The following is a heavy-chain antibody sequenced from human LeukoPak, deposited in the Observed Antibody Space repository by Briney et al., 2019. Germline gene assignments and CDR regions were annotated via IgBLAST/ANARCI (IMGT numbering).Heavy chain of an antibody. CDR2: IYLYGTT. D-gene: IGHD1-26*01. CDR1: AGSISSSNW. CDR3: ARQKWEQQGRDYYFNGLDV. V-gene: IGHV4-4*02. J-gene: IGHJ6*02. Sequence: PSETLSLTCSVSAGSISSSNWWSWVRQSPVKGLEWIGEIYLYGTTNYNPSLKSRVTMSVDRSKNQFSLKLSSVTAADTAVYYCARQKWEQQGRDYYFNGLDVWGPGTAVTVSS.